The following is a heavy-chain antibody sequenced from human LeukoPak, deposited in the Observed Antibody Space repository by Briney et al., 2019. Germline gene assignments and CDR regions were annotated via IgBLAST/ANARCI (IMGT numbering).Heavy chain of an antibody. CDR1: GGSISSYY. D-gene: IGHD3-10*01. V-gene: IGHV4-59*01. CDR2: IYYSGST. Sequence: PSETLSLTCTVSGGSISSYYWSWIRQPPGKGLEWIGYIYYSGSTNYNPSLKSRVTISVDTSKNQFSLKLSSVTAADTAVYYCARGVRGVIITYVWFDPWGQGTLVTVSS. CDR3: ARGVRGVIITYVWFDP. J-gene: IGHJ5*02.